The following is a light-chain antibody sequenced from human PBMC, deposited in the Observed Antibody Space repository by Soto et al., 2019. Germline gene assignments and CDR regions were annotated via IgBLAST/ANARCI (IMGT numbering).Light chain of an antibody. Sequence: QSVLTQPPSVSAAPGQKVPISCSGSSSNIGNNYVSWYRQLPGTAPKLLIYDNNKRPSGIPDRFSGSKSGTSATLGITGLQTGDEADYYCGAWDSSLSGGVFGGGTKVTVL. V-gene: IGLV1-51*01. CDR2: DNN. CDR3: GAWDSSLSGGV. CDR1: SSNIGNNY. J-gene: IGLJ2*01.